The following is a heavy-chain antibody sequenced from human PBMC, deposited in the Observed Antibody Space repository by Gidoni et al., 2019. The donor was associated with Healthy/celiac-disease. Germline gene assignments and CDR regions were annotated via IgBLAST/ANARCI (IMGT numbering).Heavy chain of an antibody. Sequence: QVQLVQSGAEVKKPGSSVKVSCKASGGTFRSYPISWVRQAPGQGLEWMGRIMPNLGIANYAKKFQGRVTITADKSTSTAYMELSSLRSEDTAVYYCAREEETGSSSDYWGQGTLVTVSS. CDR1: GGTFRSYP. CDR2: IMPNLGIA. CDR3: AREEETGSSSDY. J-gene: IGHJ4*02. V-gene: IGHV1-69*04. D-gene: IGHD6-6*01.